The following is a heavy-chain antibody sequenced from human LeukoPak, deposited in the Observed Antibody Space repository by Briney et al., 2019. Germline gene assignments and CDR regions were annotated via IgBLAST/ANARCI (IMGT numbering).Heavy chain of an antibody. Sequence: ASVKVSCKASGYTFTSYGISWVRQAPGQGLEWMGWISAYNGDTNYTQNFQGRVTMTTDRSTSTAYMELRSLRSDDTAVYYCARDDTRITVFGVVMNGWFDPWGQGTLVTVSS. CDR3: ARDDTRITVFGVVMNGWFDP. CDR1: GYTFTSYG. CDR2: ISAYNGDT. V-gene: IGHV1-18*01. J-gene: IGHJ5*02. D-gene: IGHD3-3*01.